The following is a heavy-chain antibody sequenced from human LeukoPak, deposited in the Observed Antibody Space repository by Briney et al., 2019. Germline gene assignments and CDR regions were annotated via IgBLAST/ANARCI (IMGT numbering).Heavy chain of an antibody. Sequence: GGSLRLSCAASGFTFSDSGMHWVRQAPGKGLEWVAIISFDGSRRFYADSVRGRFTVSRDNSKNTLFLQMDSLSADDTGVYYCAKEGTDYGDYPYFFDYWDQGTLVTVSS. CDR2: ISFDGSRR. V-gene: IGHV3-30*18. CDR3: AKEGTDYGDYPYFFDY. J-gene: IGHJ4*02. D-gene: IGHD4-17*01. CDR1: GFTFSDSG.